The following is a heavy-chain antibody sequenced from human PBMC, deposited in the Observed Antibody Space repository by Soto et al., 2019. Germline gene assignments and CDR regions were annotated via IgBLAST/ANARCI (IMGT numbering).Heavy chain of an antibody. D-gene: IGHD2-2*01. CDR1: GFTFSNYG. CDR3: AKDYLGSSKAFDI. J-gene: IGHJ3*02. V-gene: IGHV3-30*18. Sequence: GGSLRLSCAVYGFTFSNYGMHWVRQAPGKGLEWVALISDDGTNKYFVDSVKGRFTISRDTSKNMLYLQMNRLRAEDTAVYYCAKDYLGSSKAFDIWRRGTVVTVSS. CDR2: ISDDGTNK.